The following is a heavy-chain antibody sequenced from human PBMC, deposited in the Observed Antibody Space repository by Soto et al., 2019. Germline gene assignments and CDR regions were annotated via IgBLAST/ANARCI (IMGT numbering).Heavy chain of an antibody. D-gene: IGHD4-4*01. CDR1: GHSFPNSW. CDR2: IFLADSGT. J-gene: IGHJ4*02. Sequence: GESLKISCQGSGHSFPNSWIAWVRQTPGKGLEGMGFIFLADSGTKYSPSFQGQVTISADRSINTEYLQWTRLKASDSAIYYCAGQEGEYSYNDSWGQGNMVTVSS. V-gene: IGHV5-51*01. CDR3: AGQEGEYSYNDS.